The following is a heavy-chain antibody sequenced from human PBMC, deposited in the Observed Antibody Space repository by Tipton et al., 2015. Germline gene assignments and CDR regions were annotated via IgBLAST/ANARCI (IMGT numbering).Heavy chain of an antibody. CDR1: GGSISSSSYY. J-gene: IGHJ4*02. Sequence: GLVKPSETLSLTCTVSGGSISSSSYYWDWIRQSPGKGLEWIGNIYHSGRTNYNPALRSRLTMSVESSKNQFSLRLSSATAADTAVYYCARARGLRAGLVDSWGQGTLVTVSS. CDR3: ARARGLRAGLVDS. CDR2: IYHSGRT. D-gene: IGHD3/OR15-3a*01. V-gene: IGHV4-39*07.